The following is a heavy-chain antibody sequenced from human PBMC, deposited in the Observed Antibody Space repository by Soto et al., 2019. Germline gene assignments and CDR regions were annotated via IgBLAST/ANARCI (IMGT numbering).Heavy chain of an antibody. CDR2: IYYTGST. J-gene: IGHJ4*02. D-gene: IGHD6-13*01. CDR3: AKYRRTEAEGFTLDY. CDR1: GDSINNSY. Sequence: PSETLSLTCAVSGDSINNSYWSWIRQPLGKRLEWIGNIYYTGSTTYNPSLESRVTMSVDTSKNQFSLKLNSVDAADTAVYYCAKYRRTEAEGFTLDYWGRGTLVTVSS. V-gene: IGHV4-59*01.